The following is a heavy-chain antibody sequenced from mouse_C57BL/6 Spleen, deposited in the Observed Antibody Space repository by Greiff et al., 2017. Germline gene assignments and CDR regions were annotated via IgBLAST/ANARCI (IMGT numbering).Heavy chain of an antibody. CDR1: GFTFSDYG. CDR3: ARSQDGYYASWFAY. V-gene: IGHV5-17*01. J-gene: IGHJ3*01. Sequence: EVKLMESGGGLVKPGGSLKLFCAASGFTFSDYGMHWVRQAPEKGLEWVAYISSGSSTIYYADTVKGRFTISRDNAKNTLFLQMTSLRSEDTAMYYCARSQDGYYASWFAYWGQGTLVTVSA. CDR2: ISSGSSTI. D-gene: IGHD2-3*01.